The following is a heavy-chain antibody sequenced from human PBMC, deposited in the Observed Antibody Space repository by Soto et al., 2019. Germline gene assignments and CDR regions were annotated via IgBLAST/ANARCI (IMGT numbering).Heavy chain of an antibody. CDR1: GFTFSNYV. J-gene: IGHJ4*02. CDR2: ITGSGGST. D-gene: IGHD2-15*01. Sequence: EVQLLESGGGLVQPGGSLRLSCAASGFTFSNYVMSWVRQAPGKGLEWVSTITGSGGSTYYADSVKGRFTISRDNSKNTLYLQMNSLRAEDTAIYYCAKDGCGGRCYYYFASWGQGTLVTVSS. CDR3: AKDGCGGRCYYYFAS. V-gene: IGHV3-23*01.